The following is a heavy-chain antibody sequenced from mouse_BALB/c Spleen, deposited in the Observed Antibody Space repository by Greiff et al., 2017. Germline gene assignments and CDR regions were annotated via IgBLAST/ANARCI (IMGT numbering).Heavy chain of an antibody. CDR1: GYTFTDYE. V-gene: IGHV1-15*01. CDR2: IDPETGGT. J-gene: IGHJ2*01. Sequence: VKLQESGAELVRPGASVTLSCKASGYTFTDYEMHWVKQTPVHGLEWIGAIDPETGGTAYNQKFKGKATLTADKSSSTAYMELRSLTSEDSAVYYCTRLDYWGQGTTLTVSS. CDR3: TRLDY.